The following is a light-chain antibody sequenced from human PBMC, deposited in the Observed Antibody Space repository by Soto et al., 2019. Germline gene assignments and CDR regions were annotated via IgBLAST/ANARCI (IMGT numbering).Light chain of an antibody. J-gene: IGKJ5*01. CDR3: QQYNNWPPIT. CDR1: QSVSSN. V-gene: IGKV3-15*01. CDR2: GAS. Sequence: EIVRTQSPATLSVSPGERATLSCRASQSVSSNLAWYQQKTGQAPRLLIYGASTRATGIPARFSGSGSGTEFTITISSLQSEDFAVYYCQQYNNWPPITFGQGTLLEIK.